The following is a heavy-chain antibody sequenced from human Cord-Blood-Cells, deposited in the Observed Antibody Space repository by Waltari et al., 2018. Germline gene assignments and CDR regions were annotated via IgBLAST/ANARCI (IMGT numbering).Heavy chain of an antibody. Sequence: QVQLVQSGAEVKKPGASVKVSCKASGGTFSSYATSLVRRAPGPGLEWMGGIIPIFGTANYAQKFQGRVTITADESTSTAYMELSSLRSEDTAVYYCARVGNCSSTSCYMRGWFDPWGQGTLVTVSS. J-gene: IGHJ5*02. CDR1: GGTFSSYA. CDR3: ARVGNCSSTSCYMRGWFDP. D-gene: IGHD2-2*02. V-gene: IGHV1-69*01. CDR2: IIPIFGTA.